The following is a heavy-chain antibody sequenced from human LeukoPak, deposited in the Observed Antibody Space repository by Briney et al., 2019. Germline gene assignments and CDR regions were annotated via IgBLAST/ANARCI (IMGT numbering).Heavy chain of an antibody. CDR1: GVTFSSYG. CDR3: AKDLTGVNYCLDQ. Sequence: PGGSLRLSCAASGVTFSSYGMHWVRQAPGKGLECVAVISNDGSNKHYADSVKGRFTISRDNSKNTLYLQMNSLRAEDTAVYYCAKDLTGVNYCLDQWGQGTLVTASS. D-gene: IGHD1-7*01. V-gene: IGHV3-30*18. CDR2: ISNDGSNK. J-gene: IGHJ4*02.